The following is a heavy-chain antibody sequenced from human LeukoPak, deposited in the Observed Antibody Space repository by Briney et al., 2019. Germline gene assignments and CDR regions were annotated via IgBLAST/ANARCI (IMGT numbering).Heavy chain of an antibody. Sequence: GGSLRLSCAASGFTFSSYPMHWVRQAPGKGLEWVAVISYDATDKNYADSVKGRFTISRDNSKNTLYLQMNSLRAEDTALYHCARISYLHSEWILDSWGQGTLVTVSS. J-gene: IGHJ4*02. CDR1: GFTFSSYP. CDR3: ARISYLHSEWILDS. V-gene: IGHV3-30*07. CDR2: ISYDATDK. D-gene: IGHD3-3*01.